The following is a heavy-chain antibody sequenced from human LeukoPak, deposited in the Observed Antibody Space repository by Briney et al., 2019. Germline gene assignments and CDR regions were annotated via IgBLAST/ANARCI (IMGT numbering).Heavy chain of an antibody. Sequence: ASVKVSCKASGATFSSYAISWVRQAPGQGLEWMGGIIPIFGTANYAQKFQGRVTITADESTSTAYMELSSLRSEDPAVYYCTQQSLRYYYYYYMDVWGKGTTVTVSS. J-gene: IGHJ6*03. CDR1: GATFSSYA. V-gene: IGHV1-69*01. CDR2: IIPIFGTA. CDR3: TQQSLRYYYYYYMDV. D-gene: IGHD6-13*01.